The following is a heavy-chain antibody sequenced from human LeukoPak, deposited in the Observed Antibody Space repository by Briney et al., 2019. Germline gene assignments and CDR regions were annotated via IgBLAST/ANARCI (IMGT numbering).Heavy chain of an antibody. CDR2: ISYDGSNK. J-gene: IGHJ5*02. CDR3: AKDNIVVVPEEGWFDP. Sequence: GGSLRLSCAASGFTFSSYAMHWVRQAPGKGLEWVAVISYDGSNKYCADSVKGRFTISRDNSKNTLYLQMNSLRAEDTAVYYCAKDNIVVVPEEGWFDPWGQGTLVTVSS. V-gene: IGHV3-30-3*01. D-gene: IGHD2-2*01. CDR1: GFTFSSYA.